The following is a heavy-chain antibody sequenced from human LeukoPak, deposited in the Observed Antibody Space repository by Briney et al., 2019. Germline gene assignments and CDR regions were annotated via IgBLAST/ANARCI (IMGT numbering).Heavy chain of an antibody. CDR3: ASERTYYDFWSGYRSLFDY. V-gene: IGHV3-30*04. Sequence: PGGSLRLSCAASGFTFSSYAMHWVRQAPGKGLEWVAVVSYDGSNNYYADSVKGRFTISRDNSKNTLYLQMNSLRAEDTAVYYCASERTYYDFWSGYRSLFDYWGQGTLVTVSS. CDR1: GFTFSSYA. J-gene: IGHJ4*02. CDR2: VSYDGSNN. D-gene: IGHD3-3*01.